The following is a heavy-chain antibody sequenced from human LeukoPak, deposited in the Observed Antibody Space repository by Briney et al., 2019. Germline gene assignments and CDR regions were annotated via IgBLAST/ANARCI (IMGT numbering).Heavy chain of an antibody. CDR1: GGSISSYY. D-gene: IGHD3-10*01. J-gene: IGHJ3*02. Sequence: SETLSLTYTVSGGSISSYYWSWLRQPAGKGLEWIGRIYTSRSTNYNPSLKSRVTMSVDTSKNQFSLKLSSVTAADTAVYYCARSLLLWFGELSDAFDIWGQGTMVTVSS. V-gene: IGHV4-4*07. CDR2: IYTSRST. CDR3: ARSLLLWFGELSDAFDI.